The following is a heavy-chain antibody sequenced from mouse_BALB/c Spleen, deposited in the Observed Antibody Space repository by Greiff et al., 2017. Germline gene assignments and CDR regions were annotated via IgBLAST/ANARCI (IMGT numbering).Heavy chain of an antibody. CDR2: INPSNGRT. V-gene: IGHV1S81*02. J-gene: IGHJ2*01. Sequence: QVQLKQPGAELVKPGASVKLSCKASGYTFTSYWMHWVKQRPGQGLEWIGEINPSNGRTNYNEKFKSKATLTVDKSSSTAYMQLSSLTSEDSAVYYCARGGVYWGQGTTLTVSS. CDR3: ARGGVY. CDR1: GYTFTSYW.